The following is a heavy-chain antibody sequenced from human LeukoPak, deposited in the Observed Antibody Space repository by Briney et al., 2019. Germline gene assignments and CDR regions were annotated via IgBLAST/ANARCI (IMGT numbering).Heavy chain of an antibody. D-gene: IGHD3-9*01. Sequence: GRSLRLSCAASGFTFSSYWMSWVRQAPGKGLEWVANIKQDGSEKYYVDSVKGRFTVSRDNAKNSLYLQMNSLRAEDTAVYYCARDNDLLRYFDWPLDYWGQGTLVTVSS. CDR2: IKQDGSEK. CDR1: GFTFSSYW. V-gene: IGHV3-7*01. CDR3: ARDNDLLRYFDWPLDY. J-gene: IGHJ4*02.